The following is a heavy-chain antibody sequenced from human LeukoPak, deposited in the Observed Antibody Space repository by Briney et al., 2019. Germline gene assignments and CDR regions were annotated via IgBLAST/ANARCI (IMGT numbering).Heavy chain of an antibody. Sequence: SETLSLTCTASDGSISSYYWSWIRQPPGKGLEWIGYFYYSGSIKYNPSLKSRVTISVDTSKNQFSLKLSSVTAADTAVYYCARPYSSAWYGAFHIWGQGTKVTVSS. D-gene: IGHD6-19*01. CDR1: DGSISSYY. V-gene: IGHV4-59*08. CDR2: FYYSGSI. J-gene: IGHJ3*02. CDR3: ARPYSSAWYGAFHI.